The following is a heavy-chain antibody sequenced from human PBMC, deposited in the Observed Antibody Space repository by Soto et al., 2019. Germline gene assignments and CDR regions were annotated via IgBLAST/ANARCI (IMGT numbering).Heavy chain of an antibody. CDR3: ARSPRSIAASGIDY. V-gene: IGHV4-4*02. CDR2: IYHSGST. D-gene: IGHD6-13*01. Sequence: SETLSLTCAVSGGSIITSNLWTWVRQPPGKGLEWIGEIYHSGSTNYNPSLKSRVTISVDKSKNQFSLKLNSVTAADTAVYYCARSPRSIAASGIDYWGQGFLVTVS. CDR1: GGSIITSNL. J-gene: IGHJ4*02.